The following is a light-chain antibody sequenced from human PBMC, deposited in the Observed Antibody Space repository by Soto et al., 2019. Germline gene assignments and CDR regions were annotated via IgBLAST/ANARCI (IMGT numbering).Light chain of an antibody. Sequence: DIVMTQSPDSLAVSLGERATINCKSSQTILYSPNNKNYLAWYQHRPGQPPKLLISWASTRESGVPDRFSGSGSGTDFTLTINGLQAEDVAVYYCHKYYSSPLTFGGGTKVEVK. J-gene: IGKJ4*01. V-gene: IGKV4-1*01. CDR3: HKYYSSPLT. CDR2: WAS. CDR1: QTILYSPNNKNY.